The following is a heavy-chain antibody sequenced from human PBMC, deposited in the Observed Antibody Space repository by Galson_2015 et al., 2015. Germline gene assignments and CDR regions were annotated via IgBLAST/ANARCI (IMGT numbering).Heavy chain of an antibody. D-gene: IGHD3-3*01. V-gene: IGHV3-11*01. CDR1: GFTLSDYY. CDR3: ARDHPAYDFWSGYSQDHYYYYGMDV. CDR2: ISSSGSTI. J-gene: IGHJ6*02. Sequence: SLRLSCAASGFTLSDYYMSWIRQAPGKGLEWVSYISSSGSTIYYADSVKGRFTISRDNAKNSLYLQMNSLRAEDTAVYYCARDHPAYDFWSGYSQDHYYYYGMDVWGQGTTVTVSS.